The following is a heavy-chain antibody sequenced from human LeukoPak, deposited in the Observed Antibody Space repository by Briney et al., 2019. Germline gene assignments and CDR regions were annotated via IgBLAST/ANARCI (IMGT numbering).Heavy chain of an antibody. CDR1: GFTFSSHW. CDR3: ATHGYSELRYFDWSTNE. V-gene: IGHV3-7*01. Sequence: GGSQRLSCVVSGFTFSSHWMSWVWQAPGKGLEWVANIKEDGSEKYYVDSVKGRFTISRDNAKKSLYLQMDSLRAEDTAVYYCATHGYSELRYFDWSTNEWGQGTLVTVSS. CDR2: IKEDGSEK. D-gene: IGHD3-9*01. J-gene: IGHJ4*02.